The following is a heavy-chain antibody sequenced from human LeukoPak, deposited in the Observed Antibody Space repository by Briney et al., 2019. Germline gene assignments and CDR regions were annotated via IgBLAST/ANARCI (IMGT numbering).Heavy chain of an antibody. J-gene: IGHJ4*02. Sequence: ASVKVSCKVSGYTLTELSMHWVRQAPGKGLEWMGGFDPEDSETIYAQKFQGRVTMTEDTSTDTAYMELSSLRSEDTAVYYCATGPYSSGWYYFDYWGQGTLVTVSS. CDR3: ATGPYSSGWYYFDY. V-gene: IGHV1-24*01. CDR1: GYTLTELS. D-gene: IGHD6-19*01. CDR2: FDPEDSET.